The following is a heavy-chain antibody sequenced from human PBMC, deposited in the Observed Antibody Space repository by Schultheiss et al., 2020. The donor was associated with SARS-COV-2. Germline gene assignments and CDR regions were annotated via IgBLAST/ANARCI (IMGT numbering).Heavy chain of an antibody. CDR1: GYTFTSYY. J-gene: IGHJ4*02. CDR2: IIPILGIA. CDR3: ASGAAAGKGLFDY. V-gene: IGHV1-69*10. Sequence: SVKVSCKASGYTFTSYYMHWVRQAPGQGLEWMGWIIPILGIANYAQKFQGRVTITADKSTSTAYMELSSLRSEDTAVYYCASGAAAGKGLFDYWGQGTLVTVSS. D-gene: IGHD6-13*01.